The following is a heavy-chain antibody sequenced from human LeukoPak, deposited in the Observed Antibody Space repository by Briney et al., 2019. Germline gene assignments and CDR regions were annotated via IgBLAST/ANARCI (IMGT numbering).Heavy chain of an antibody. D-gene: IGHD6-6*01. V-gene: IGHV4-39*07. CDR3: ARSSSSSSPDYY. Sequence: PSETLSLTCTVSGGSISSSSYYWGWLRQPPGKGLEWIGSIYYSGSTNYNPSLKSRVTISVDTSKNQFSLKLSSVTAADTAVYYCARSSSSSSPDYYWGQGTLVTVSS. J-gene: IGHJ4*02. CDR2: IYYSGST. CDR1: GGSISSSSYY.